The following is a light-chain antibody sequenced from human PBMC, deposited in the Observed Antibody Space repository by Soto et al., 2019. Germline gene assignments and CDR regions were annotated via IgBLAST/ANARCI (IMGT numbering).Light chain of an antibody. V-gene: IGKV3-20*01. CDR3: QQYATAPIT. Sequence: EIGLTQSPLTLSLSPGERATLSCRASQSVSSSYLAWYQQKPGQAPRLLIYVASVRATGIPDRFSGSGSGADFTLTISRLEPEDFAIYYCQQYATAPITFGQGTRLEIK. CDR2: VAS. CDR1: QSVSSSY. J-gene: IGKJ5*01.